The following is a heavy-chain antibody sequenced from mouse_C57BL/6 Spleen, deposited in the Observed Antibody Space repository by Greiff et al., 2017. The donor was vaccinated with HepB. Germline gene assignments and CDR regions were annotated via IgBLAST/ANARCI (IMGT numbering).Heavy chain of an antibody. Sequence: EVQGVESGEGLVKPGGSLKLSCAASGFTFSSYAMSWVRQTPEKRLEWVAYISSGGDYIYYADTVKGRFTISRDNARNTLYLQMSSLKSEDTAMYYCTRDRSPTMITWYFDVWGTGTTVTVSS. CDR1: GFTFSSYA. CDR2: ISSGGDYI. D-gene: IGHD2-4*01. V-gene: IGHV5-9-1*02. CDR3: TRDRSPTMITWYFDV. J-gene: IGHJ1*03.